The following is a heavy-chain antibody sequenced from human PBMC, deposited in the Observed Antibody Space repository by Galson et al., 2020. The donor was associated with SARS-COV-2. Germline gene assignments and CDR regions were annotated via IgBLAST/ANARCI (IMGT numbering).Heavy chain of an antibody. CDR1: GYTFTGYY. V-gene: IGHV1-2*02. CDR2: INPNSGDT. D-gene: IGHD3-3*01. CDR3: ARIKIFGVLKSYYYSMDV. Sequence: ASVKVSCKASGYTFTGYYIHWVRQAPGQGLEWMGWINPNSGDTKYAQKFQGRVTMTRDTSISTAYMELSRLRSDDTAIYYCARIKIFGVLKSYYYSMDVWGQGTTVTVSS. J-gene: IGHJ6*02.